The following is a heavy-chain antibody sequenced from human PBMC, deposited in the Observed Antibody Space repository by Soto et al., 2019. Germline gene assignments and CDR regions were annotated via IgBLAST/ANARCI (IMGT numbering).Heavy chain of an antibody. CDR2: IYPGDSTT. D-gene: IGHD3-10*01. Sequence: GESLKISCQGSGYDFTGHWIGWVRQMPGKGLEWMGIIYPGDSTTRYSPSFQGQVTISADRSISAAYLQWSSLKASDTAIYYCAGAWGSMSFHQVAFDPWGQGTLVTVSS. V-gene: IGHV5-51*01. J-gene: IGHJ5*02. CDR3: AGAWGSMSFHQVAFDP. CDR1: GYDFTGHW.